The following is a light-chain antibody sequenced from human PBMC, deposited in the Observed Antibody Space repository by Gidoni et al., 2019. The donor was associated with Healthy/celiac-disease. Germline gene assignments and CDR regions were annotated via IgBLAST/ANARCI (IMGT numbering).Light chain of an antibody. CDR2: VAS. CDR1: QGISSA. CDR3: QQFTSYPRS. J-gene: IGKJ4*01. Sequence: AIQLTQSPSSLSASVGDRVTITCRASQGISSALACYQQKPWKAPKLLIYVASSLESGSPSSFSGSGSVTYFTLTIIILQPEDFATYYFQQFTSYPRSFGGGTKVEIK. V-gene: IGKV1-13*02.